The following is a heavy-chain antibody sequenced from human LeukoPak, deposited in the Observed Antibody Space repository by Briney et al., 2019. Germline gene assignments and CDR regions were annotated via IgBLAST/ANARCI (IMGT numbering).Heavy chain of an antibody. V-gene: IGHV1-58*01. CDR3: AGLSGYDGPHAFDI. Sequence: VASVKVSCKASGFTFTSSAVQWVRQARGQRLEWIGWIVVGSGNTNYAQKFQERVTTTRDMSTSTAYMELSSLRSEDTAVYYCAGLSGYDGPHAFDIWGQGTMVTVSS. J-gene: IGHJ3*02. CDR1: GFTFTSSA. CDR2: IVVGSGNT. D-gene: IGHD5-12*01.